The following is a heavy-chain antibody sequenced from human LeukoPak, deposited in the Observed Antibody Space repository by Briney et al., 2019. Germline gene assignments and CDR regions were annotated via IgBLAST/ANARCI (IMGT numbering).Heavy chain of an antibody. CDR1: GYTFTSYG. Sequence: ASVKVSCKASGYTFTSYGISWVRQAPGQGLEWMGWISAYNGNTNYAQKLQGRVTMTTDTSTSTAYMELRSLRSYETAVYYCARDRWGMDIVVVPAAIFSSLVDYGGKGPLDSVSS. CDR3: ARDRWGMDIVVVPAAIFSSLVDY. CDR2: ISAYNGNT. D-gene: IGHD2-2*02. J-gene: IGHJ4*02. V-gene: IGHV1-18*01.